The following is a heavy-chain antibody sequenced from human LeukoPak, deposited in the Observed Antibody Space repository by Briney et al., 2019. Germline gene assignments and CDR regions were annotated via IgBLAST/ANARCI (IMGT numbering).Heavy chain of an antibody. Sequence: PSETLSLTCTVSGGSISSRSYYWGWIRQPPGKGLEWIGSIYYTGSTYYNPSLKSRVTISVDTSKNQFSLKLSSVTAADTAVYRCARHFGYCSGGSCYHFDYWGQGTLVTVSS. CDR2: IYYTGST. CDR3: ARHFGYCSGGSCYHFDY. D-gene: IGHD2-15*01. V-gene: IGHV4-39*01. J-gene: IGHJ4*02. CDR1: GGSISSRSYY.